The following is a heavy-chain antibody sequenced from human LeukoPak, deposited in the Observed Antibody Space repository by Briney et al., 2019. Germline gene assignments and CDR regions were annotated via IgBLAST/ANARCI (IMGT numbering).Heavy chain of an antibody. CDR2: LYYSGST. D-gene: IGHD3-22*01. Sequence: SETLSLTCTVSGRSISSRSYYRGWIPQPPGKGLEWIGSLYYSGSTYYNPSFKSRVTISVDSSKNQFSLELSSVTAADTAVYYCARGPRDSTGYYPLFYYYYYMDVWGKGTTVTVSS. CDR3: ARGPRDSTGYYPLFYYYYYMDV. V-gene: IGHV4-39*01. CDR1: GRSISSRSYY. J-gene: IGHJ6*03.